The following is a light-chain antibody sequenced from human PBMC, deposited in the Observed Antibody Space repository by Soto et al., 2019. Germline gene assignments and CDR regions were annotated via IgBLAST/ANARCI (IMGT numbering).Light chain of an antibody. CDR3: QHYNDYSRV. CDR1: QSVDSW. CDR2: KAS. Sequence: DIQMTQSPSTLSASIGDRVTITCRASQSVDSWLAWYQQQPGTAPKLLIYKASSLQTGVPSRFSGSGSGTEFTLTISSLQPDDFATYYCQHYNDYSRVFGQGTKVEIK. J-gene: IGKJ1*01. V-gene: IGKV1-5*03.